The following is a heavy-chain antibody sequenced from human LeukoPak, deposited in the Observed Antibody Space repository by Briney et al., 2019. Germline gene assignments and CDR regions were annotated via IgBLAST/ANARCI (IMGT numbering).Heavy chain of an antibody. CDR1: GGSFSGYY. D-gene: IGHD3-3*01. J-gene: IGHJ5*02. CDR2: INHSGST. CDR3: ARAQGYYDFWSGYYVRNNWFDP. Sequence: SETLFLTCAVYGGSFSGYYWSWIRQPPGKGLEWIGEINHSGSTNYNPSLKSRVTISVDTSKNQFSLKLSSVTAADTAVYYCARAQGYYDFWSGYYVRNNWFDPWGQGTLVTVSS. V-gene: IGHV4-34*01.